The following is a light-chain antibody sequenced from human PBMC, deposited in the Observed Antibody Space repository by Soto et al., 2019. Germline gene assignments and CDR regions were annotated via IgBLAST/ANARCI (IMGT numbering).Light chain of an antibody. V-gene: IGKV3-20*01. Sequence: EIVLTQSPGTLSLSPGERATLSCRAIQSVSSSYLAWYQQKPGQAPRLLIYGASSRATGIPDRFGGSGSGTDFTLTISRLEPEDFAVYYCQQYGSSLTWTFGQGTKVDIK. J-gene: IGKJ1*01. CDR1: QSVSSSY. CDR2: GAS. CDR3: QQYGSSLTWT.